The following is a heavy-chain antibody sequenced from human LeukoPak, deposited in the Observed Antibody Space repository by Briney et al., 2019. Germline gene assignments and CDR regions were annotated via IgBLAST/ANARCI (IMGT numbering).Heavy chain of an antibody. D-gene: IGHD3-10*01. CDR1: GFTFSDYY. CDR2: ISKSSSST. V-gene: IGHV3-11*05. CDR3: ARVRSSGSPLDY. J-gene: IGHJ4*02. Sequence: GGSLRLSCAASGFTFSDYYMSWIRQAPGKGLEWVSYISKSSSSTNYADSMKGRFSISRDNAKNSLYLQLNSLTVEDTAVYYCARVRSSGSPLDYWGQGTLVTVSS.